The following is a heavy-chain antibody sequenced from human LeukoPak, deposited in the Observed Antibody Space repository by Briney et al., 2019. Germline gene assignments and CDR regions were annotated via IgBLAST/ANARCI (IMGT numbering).Heavy chain of an antibody. J-gene: IGHJ4*02. CDR2: ISAYNGNT. V-gene: IGHV1-18*01. CDR1: GYTFTSYG. CDR3: ARGKDGYVNY. D-gene: IGHD5-24*01. Sequence: GASVKVSCKASGYTFTSYGISWVRQAPGQGLEWMGWISAYNGNTNYAQKFQGRVTMTRNTSISTAYMELSSLRSEDTAVYYCARGKDGYVNYWGQGTLVTVSS.